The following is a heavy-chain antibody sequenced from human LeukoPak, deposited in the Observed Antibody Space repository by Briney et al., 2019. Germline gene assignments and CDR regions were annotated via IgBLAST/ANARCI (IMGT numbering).Heavy chain of an antibody. Sequence: SETLSLTCAVYGGSFSGYYWSWIRQPPGKGLEWIGEINHSGSTNYNPSLKSRVTISVDTSKNQFSLKLSSVTAADTAVYYCARLVHYYDSSGYYLVFDYWGQETLVTVSS. CDR3: ARLVHYYDSSGYYLVFDY. V-gene: IGHV4-34*01. J-gene: IGHJ4*02. CDR2: INHSGST. CDR1: GGSFSGYY. D-gene: IGHD3-22*01.